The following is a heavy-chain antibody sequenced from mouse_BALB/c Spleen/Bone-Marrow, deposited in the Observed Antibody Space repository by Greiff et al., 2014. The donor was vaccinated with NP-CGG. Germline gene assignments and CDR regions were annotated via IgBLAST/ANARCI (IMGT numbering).Heavy chain of an antibody. J-gene: IGHJ4*01. Sequence: VQLQQSGAELARPGASVKLPCKASGYTFTSYWMQWVKQRPGQGLEWIGAIYPGDGDTRYTQKFKGKATLTADKSSSTAYMQLSSLASEDSAVYYCARGGENGNYDAMDYWGQGTSVTVSS. CDR3: ARGGENGNYDAMDY. D-gene: IGHD2-1*01. CDR1: GYTFTSYW. CDR2: IYPGDGDT. V-gene: IGHV1-87*01.